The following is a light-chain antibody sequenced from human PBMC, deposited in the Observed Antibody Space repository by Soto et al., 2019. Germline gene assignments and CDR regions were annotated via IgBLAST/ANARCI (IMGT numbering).Light chain of an antibody. CDR1: SSDVGGYNY. CDR3: SSYTSSSLPV. J-gene: IGLJ2*01. V-gene: IGLV2-14*01. CDR2: EVS. Sequence: QSVLTQPASVSGSPGQSITISCTGTSSDVGGYNYVSWYQQHPGKAPKLIIYEVSNRPSGVSNRFSGSKSGNTASLTISGLQAEDEADYYCSSYTSSSLPVFGGGTKLTVL.